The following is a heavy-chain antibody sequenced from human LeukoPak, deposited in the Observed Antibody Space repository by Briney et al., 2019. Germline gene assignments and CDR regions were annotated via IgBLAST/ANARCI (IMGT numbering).Heavy chain of an antibody. CDR3: ARDPRGEGSSQYYYYYYMDV. V-gene: IGHV4-39*07. Sequence: SETLSLTCTVSGGSISSYYWGWIRQPPGKGLEWIGSIYHSGSTYYNPSLKSRVTISVDTSKNQFSLKLSSVTAADTAVYYCARDPRGEGSSQYYYYYYMDVWGKGTTVTVSS. D-gene: IGHD3-16*01. CDR2: IYHSGST. J-gene: IGHJ6*03. CDR1: GGSISSYY.